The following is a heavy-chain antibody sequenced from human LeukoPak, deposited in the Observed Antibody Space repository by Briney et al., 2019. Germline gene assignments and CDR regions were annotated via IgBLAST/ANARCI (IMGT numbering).Heavy chain of an antibody. CDR1: GFTFSSYA. CDR3: AKFNDILTGYFDY. J-gene: IGHJ4*02. D-gene: IGHD3-9*01. Sequence: TGGSLRLSCAASGFTFSSYAMSWVRQSPGKRLEWVSAISGGSGSAYYAYYTDSVRGRFTISRDNSKNTLYLQMNSLRVEDTAVYFCAKFNDILTGYFDYWGQGTLVTVSS. V-gene: IGHV3-23*01. CDR2: ISGGSGSAYYA.